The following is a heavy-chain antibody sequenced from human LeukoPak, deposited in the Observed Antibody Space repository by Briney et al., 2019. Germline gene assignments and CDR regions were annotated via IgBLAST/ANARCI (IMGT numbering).Heavy chain of an antibody. CDR3: ATRPDGNDVPYFDY. V-gene: IGHV3-66*01. J-gene: IGHJ4*02. Sequence: PGGSLRLSCSASGLTVGFKLMICVRQARGKGVEWVSIIYSGGSSYYADSVEGRLTVSRDTHNNVLYLEKNSLRAEDTAVYYCATRPDGNDVPYFDYWGQGTLVTVSS. CDR1: GLTVGFKL. D-gene: IGHD5-12*01. CDR2: IYSGGSS.